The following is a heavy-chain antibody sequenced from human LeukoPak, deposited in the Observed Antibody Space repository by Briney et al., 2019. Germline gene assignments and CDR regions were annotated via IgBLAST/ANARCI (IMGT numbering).Heavy chain of an antibody. Sequence: SETLSLTCTVSGGSISSYYWSWIRQPPGKGLQWIGYIYYSGSTNYNPSLKSRVTISVDTSKNQFSLKLSSVTAADTAVYYCARLGGDPDDYWGQGTLVTVSS. CDR2: IYYSGST. D-gene: IGHD2-21*02. CDR3: ARLGGDPDDY. CDR1: GGSISSYY. J-gene: IGHJ4*02. V-gene: IGHV4-59*08.